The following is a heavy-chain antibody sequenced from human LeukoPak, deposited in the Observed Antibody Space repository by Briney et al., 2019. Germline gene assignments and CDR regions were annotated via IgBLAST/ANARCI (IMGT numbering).Heavy chain of an antibody. D-gene: IGHD3-10*01. CDR2: IKSEANSYAK. V-gene: IGHV3-73*01. CDR1: GFTFSGSA. CDR3: TRHASGSYLNFDY. J-gene: IGHJ4*02. Sequence: SGGSLRLSCAASGFTFSGSAMHWVRQASGKGLEWVGRIKSEANSYAKAYAASVKCRITISSDDSKNTAQLQRLSVKTADAAVYYCTRHASGSYLNFDYWGQGTLVTVSS.